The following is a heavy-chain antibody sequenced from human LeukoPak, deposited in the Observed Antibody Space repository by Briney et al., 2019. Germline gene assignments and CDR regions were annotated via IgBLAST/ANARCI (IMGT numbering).Heavy chain of an antibody. CDR2: IYYSGST. V-gene: IGHV4-59*08. CDR3: ARHYGYSYPFDY. D-gene: IGHD5-18*01. CDR1: GGSISSYY. Sequence: SETLSLTCTVSGGSISSYYWSWIRQPPGKGLEWIGYIYYSGSTNYNPSLTSRVTISVYTSMNQFSLKLSSVTAADTAVYYCARHYGYSYPFDYWGQGTLVTVSS. J-gene: IGHJ4*02.